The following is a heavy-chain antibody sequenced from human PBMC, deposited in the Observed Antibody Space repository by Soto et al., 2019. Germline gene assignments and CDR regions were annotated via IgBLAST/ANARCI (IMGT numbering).Heavy chain of an antibody. CDR3: ARGGPIVATIVDAFDI. CDR2: ISSSSSTI. D-gene: IGHD5-12*01. V-gene: IGHV3-48*01. Sequence: GGSLRLSCAASGFTFSSYSMNWVRQAPGKGLEWVSYISSSSSTIYYADSVKGRFTISRDNAKNSLYLQMNSLRAEDTAVYYCARGGPIVATIVDAFDIWGQGTMVTVSS. CDR1: GFTFSSYS. J-gene: IGHJ3*02.